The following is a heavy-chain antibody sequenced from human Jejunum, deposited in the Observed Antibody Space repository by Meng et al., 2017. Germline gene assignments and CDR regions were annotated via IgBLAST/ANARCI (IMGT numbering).Heavy chain of an antibody. CDR2: INPNSGAT. J-gene: IGHJ4*02. CDR1: GYNFVDYY. V-gene: IGHV1-2*06. Sequence: QVQVVQSGAEVKKPGASVKVSCKASGYNFVDYYMDWLRQAPGQGLEWMGRINPNSGATNFAQKFQGRVTMTRDTSISTAYMELSGLTSDDTAVYYCARDMPYSSGSFDYWGQGTLVTVSS. D-gene: IGHD3-10*01. CDR3: ARDMPYSSGSFDY.